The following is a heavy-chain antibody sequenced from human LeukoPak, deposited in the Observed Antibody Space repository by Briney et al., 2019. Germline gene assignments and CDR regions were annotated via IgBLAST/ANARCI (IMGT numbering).Heavy chain of an antibody. CDR1: GFTSRNSV. J-gene: IGHJ4*02. Sequence: GGSLRLSCAASGFTSRNSVMSWVRQPPGKGLEWVSSSDTDGDTHYSDSVKGRFAISRDNSKNTLYLQMNSLRAEDTAVYYCARRAGAYSHPYDYWGQGTPVTVSS. CDR2: SDTDGDT. D-gene: IGHD4/OR15-4a*01. V-gene: IGHV3-23*01. CDR3: ARRAGAYSHPYDY.